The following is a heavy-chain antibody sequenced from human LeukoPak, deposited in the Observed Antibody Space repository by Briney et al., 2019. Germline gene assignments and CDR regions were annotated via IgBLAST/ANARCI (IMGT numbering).Heavy chain of an antibody. CDR2: INHSGST. V-gene: IGHV4-34*01. CDR3: ARDVEEWVVAATPYYYMDV. CDR1: GGSFSGYY. J-gene: IGHJ6*03. Sequence: SETLSLTCAVYGGSFSGYYWSWIRQPPGKGLEWIGEINHSGSTNYNPSLKSRVTISVDTSKNQFSLKLSSVTAADTAVYYCARDVEEWVVAATPYYYMDVWGKGTTVTVSS. D-gene: IGHD2-15*01.